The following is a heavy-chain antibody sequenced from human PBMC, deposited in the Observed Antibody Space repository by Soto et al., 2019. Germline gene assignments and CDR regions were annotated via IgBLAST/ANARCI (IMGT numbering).Heavy chain of an antibody. Sequence: GESLKISCQTSGYTFTNYWIGWVRQMPGGGLEWLGVIFPRDFDVRYSPSFEGQVTISADRSTATAFLQWRSLAASDSALYFCARLVSLLQPIDSWGQGTPVTVSS. CDR1: GYTFTNYW. D-gene: IGHD4-4*01. CDR3: ARLVSLLQPIDS. J-gene: IGHJ5*01. V-gene: IGHV5-51*01. CDR2: IFPRDFDV.